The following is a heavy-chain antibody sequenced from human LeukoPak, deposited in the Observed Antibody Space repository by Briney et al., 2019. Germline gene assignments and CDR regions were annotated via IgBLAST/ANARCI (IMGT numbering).Heavy chain of an antibody. CDR1: GGSFSGYY. J-gene: IGHJ5*02. CDR2: IVQSGRT. CDR3: ARSSPTWFDP. V-gene: IGHV4-34*12. Sequence: SETLSLTCTVYGGSFSGYYWTWIRQPPGKGLEWIGEIVQSGRTNYSPSLESRLTLSVDTSKNQFSLKLSSVTAADTAVYYCARSSPTWFDPWGQGTLVTVSS.